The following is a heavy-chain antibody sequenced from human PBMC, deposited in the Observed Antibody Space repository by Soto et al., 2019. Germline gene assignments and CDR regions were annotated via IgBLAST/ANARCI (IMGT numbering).Heavy chain of an antibody. Sequence: ASVKVSCKASGYTFTSYGISWVRQAPGQGLEWMGWISAYNGNTNYAQKLQGRVTMTTDTSTSTAYMELRSLRSDDTAVYYCARGLDFWSGYAPLYYYYGMDVWGQGTTVTVS. CDR1: GYTFTSYG. CDR2: ISAYNGNT. CDR3: ARGLDFWSGYAPLYYYYGMDV. D-gene: IGHD3-3*01. J-gene: IGHJ6*02. V-gene: IGHV1-18*01.